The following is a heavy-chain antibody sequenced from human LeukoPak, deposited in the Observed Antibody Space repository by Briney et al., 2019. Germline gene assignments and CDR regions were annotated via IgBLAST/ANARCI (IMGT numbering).Heavy chain of an antibody. CDR3: SRLWAVTGEVLLGY. CDR2: MNPNSGNT. J-gene: IGHJ4*02. V-gene: IGHV1-8*01. CDR1: GYTFTSYD. Sequence: ASVKVSCKASGYTFTSYDINWVRQATGQGLEWMGWMNPNSGNTGYAQKFQGRVTMTRNTSISTAYMELSSLRSEDTAVYYCSRLWAVTGEVLLGYWGQGTLVTVSS. D-gene: IGHD2-21*02.